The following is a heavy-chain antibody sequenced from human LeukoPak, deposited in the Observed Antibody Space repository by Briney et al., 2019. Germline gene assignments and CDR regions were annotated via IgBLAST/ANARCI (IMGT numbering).Heavy chain of an antibody. CDR2: IYYSGST. Sequence: SETLSLTCTVSGGSISSYYWSWIRRPPGKGLEWIGYIYYSGSTNYNPSLKSRVTISVDTSKNQFSLKLSSVTAADTAVYYCARHYDYVWGSYRYSGAFDIWGQGTMVTVSS. D-gene: IGHD3-16*02. J-gene: IGHJ3*02. CDR3: ARHYDYVWGSYRYSGAFDI. CDR1: GGSISSYY. V-gene: IGHV4-59*08.